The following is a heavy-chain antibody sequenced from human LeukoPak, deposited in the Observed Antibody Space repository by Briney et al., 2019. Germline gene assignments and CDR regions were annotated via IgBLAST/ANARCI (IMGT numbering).Heavy chain of an antibody. CDR1: GFSFSSYA. Sequence: GGSLRLSCAASGFSFSSYAMTWVRQAPGEGLEWVSAISGGADTTYYADSVKGRFTISRDNSKNTLYMQMNSLRAEDTAVYYCARVFTYYSYSMDVWGQGTTVTVSS. V-gene: IGHV3-23*01. CDR2: ISGGADTT. J-gene: IGHJ6*02. CDR3: ARVFTYYSYSMDV.